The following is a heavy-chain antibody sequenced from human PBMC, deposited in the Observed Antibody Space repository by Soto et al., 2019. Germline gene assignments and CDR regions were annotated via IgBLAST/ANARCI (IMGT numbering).Heavy chain of an antibody. CDR1: GFTFSRYE. Sequence: VGSLRLSCAASGFTFSRYEMNWVRQAPGKGLEWVSYITSTSSTIYYADSVKGRFTISRDNAKNSLYLQMTSLRDEDTAVYYCARDISYDSSGYQMRYYGMDVWGQGTTVTVSS. CDR2: ITSTSSTI. V-gene: IGHV3-48*02. CDR3: ARDISYDSSGYQMRYYGMDV. J-gene: IGHJ6*02. D-gene: IGHD3-22*01.